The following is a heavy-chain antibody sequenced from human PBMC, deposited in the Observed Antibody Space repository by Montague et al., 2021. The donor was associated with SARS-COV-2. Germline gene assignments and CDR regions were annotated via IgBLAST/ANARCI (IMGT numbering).Heavy chain of an antibody. CDR3: ARYTSRMYGNFDY. CDR1: GFSLNTNGMG. V-gene: IGHV2-5*02. D-gene: IGHD3-16*02. J-gene: IGHJ4*01. CDR2: IYWDDDK. Sequence: PALVKPTQTLTLTCTVSGFSLNTNGMGVGWIRQPPGEAPAWLALIYWDDDKRYSPSLKTRLTITKDTSRNQVVLTMTNVDPGDTGTYFCARYTSRMYGNFDYWGRGALVSVSS.